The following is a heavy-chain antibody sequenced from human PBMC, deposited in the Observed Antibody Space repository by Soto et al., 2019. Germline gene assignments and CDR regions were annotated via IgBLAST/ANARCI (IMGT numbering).Heavy chain of an antibody. CDR2: FDPEDGET. D-gene: IGHD3-9*01. J-gene: IGHJ4*02. CDR1: GYTLTELS. V-gene: IGHV1-24*01. Sequence: EASVKVSCKVSGYTLTELSMHWVRQAPGKGLEWMGGFDPEDGETIYAQKFQGRVTMTEDTSTDTAYMELSSLRSEDTAVYYCAQSYYDILTGATSFDYWGQGTLVTVSS. CDR3: AQSYYDILTGATSFDY.